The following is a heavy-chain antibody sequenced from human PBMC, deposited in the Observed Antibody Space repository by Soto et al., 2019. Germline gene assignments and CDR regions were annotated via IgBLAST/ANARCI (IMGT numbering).Heavy chain of an antibody. CDR2: IYYSGST. CDR3: ASQPRSYDYGYNWFDP. V-gene: IGHV4-59*01. Sequence: SETLSLTCTVSGGSISSYYWSWIRQPPGKGLEWIGYIYYSGSTNYNPSLKSRVTISVDTSKNQFSLKLSSVTAADTAVYYCASQPRSYDYGYNWFDPWGQGTLVTVSS. D-gene: IGHD4-17*01. J-gene: IGHJ5*02. CDR1: GGSISSYY.